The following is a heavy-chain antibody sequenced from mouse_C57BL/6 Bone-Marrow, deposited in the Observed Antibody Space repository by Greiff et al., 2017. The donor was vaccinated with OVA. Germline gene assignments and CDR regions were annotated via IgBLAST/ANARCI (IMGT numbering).Heavy chain of an antibody. CDR1: GYAFSSSW. Sequence: VQLQQSGPELVKSGASVTISCKASGYAFSSSWMNWVQQRPGTGLEWIGRIYPGDGDTTYNGKFKGKATLTADKSSSTAYMQLSSLTSEDSAVYFCARLYSNFGYWGQGTTLTVSS. J-gene: IGHJ2*01. CDR2: IYPGDGDT. V-gene: IGHV1-82*01. CDR3: ARLYSNFGY. D-gene: IGHD2-5*01.